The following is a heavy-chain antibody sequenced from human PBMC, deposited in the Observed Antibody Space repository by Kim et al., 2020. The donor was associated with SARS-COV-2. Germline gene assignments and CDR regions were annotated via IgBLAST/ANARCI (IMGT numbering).Heavy chain of an antibody. V-gene: IGHV5-51*01. CDR3: ARTIFSGCTNGVCPNHYYYYYGMDV. CDR1: GYSFTSYW. Sequence: GESLKISCKGSGYSFTSYWIGWVRQMPGKGLEWMGIIYPGDSDTRYSPSFQGQVTISADKSISTAYLQWSSLKASDTAMYYCARTIFSGCTNGVCPNHYYYYYGMDVWGQGTTVAVSS. D-gene: IGHD2-8*01. CDR2: IYPGDSDT. J-gene: IGHJ6*02.